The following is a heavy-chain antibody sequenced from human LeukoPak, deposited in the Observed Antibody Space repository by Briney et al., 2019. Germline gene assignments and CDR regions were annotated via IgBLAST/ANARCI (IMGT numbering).Heavy chain of an antibody. Sequence: GGSLRLSCAASGFTFNNYGMRWVRQAPGKGLEWVAVISYDGRNIHYPDSVKGRFTISRDISTDTLWLQMDSLRTEDTAVYYCAKGPLRGTAAAIDYWGQGTLVTVSS. CDR3: AKGPLRGTAAAIDY. V-gene: IGHV3-30*18. D-gene: IGHD2-2*01. J-gene: IGHJ4*02. CDR1: GFTFNNYG. CDR2: ISYDGRNI.